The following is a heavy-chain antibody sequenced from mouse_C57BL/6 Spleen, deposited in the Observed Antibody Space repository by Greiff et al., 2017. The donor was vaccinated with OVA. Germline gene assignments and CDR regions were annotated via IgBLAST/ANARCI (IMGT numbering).Heavy chain of an antibody. Sequence: EVKLVESGEGLVKPGGSLKLSCAASGFTFSSYAMSWVRQTPGKRLEWVGYISSGGDYIYYADTVKGRFTISRDNARSTLYLQMSSLKSEDTAMYYCTRDGGYSGYFDVWGTGTTVTVAS. J-gene: IGHJ1*03. CDR3: TRDGGYSGYFDV. D-gene: IGHD2-3*01. V-gene: IGHV5-9-1*02. CDR1: GFTFSSYA. CDR2: ISSGGDYI.